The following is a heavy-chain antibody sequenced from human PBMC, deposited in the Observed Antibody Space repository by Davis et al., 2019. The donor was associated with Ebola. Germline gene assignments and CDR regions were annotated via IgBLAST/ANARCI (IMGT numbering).Heavy chain of an antibody. J-gene: IGHJ4*02. CDR1: GFTFSRYW. CDR2: ISGDGSTK. CDR3: ARAGYDFDF. Sequence: PGGSLRLSCAASGFTFSRYWMHWVRQVPGKGLVWVARISGDGSTKNYADSVKGRFTISRDSAKNTLFLQINSLTVEDTAVYYCARAGYDFDFWGQGAQVIVSS. V-gene: IGHV3-74*01. D-gene: IGHD3-3*01.